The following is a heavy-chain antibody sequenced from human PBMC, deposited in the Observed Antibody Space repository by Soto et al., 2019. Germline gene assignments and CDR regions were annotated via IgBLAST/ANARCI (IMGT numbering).Heavy chain of an antibody. J-gene: IGHJ4*02. V-gene: IGHV3-30*03. CDR1: GFAFSSYG. Sequence: QVQVVDSGGGVVQPGRSLRLSCAASGFAFSSYGMHWVRQAPGKGLEWVAVISGDGSNKYYADSVKGRFTISRDNSKNTLYLQMNSLRAEDTAVYYCARATTVFDYWGQGTLVTVSS. CDR2: ISGDGSNK. D-gene: IGHD4-17*01. CDR3: ARATTVFDY.